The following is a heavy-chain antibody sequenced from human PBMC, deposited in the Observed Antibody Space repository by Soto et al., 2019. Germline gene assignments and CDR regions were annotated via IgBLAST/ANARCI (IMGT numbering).Heavy chain of an antibody. CDR3: ARDKVGHGMDV. Sequence: SETLSLTCTVSGGSISSGGYYWSWIRQHPGKGLEWIGYIYYSGSTYYNPSLKSRVTISVDTSKNQFSLKLSSVTAADTAVYYCARDKVGHGMDVWGQGTTVTVSS. CDR2: IYYSGST. D-gene: IGHD1-26*01. V-gene: IGHV4-31*02. CDR1: GGSISSGGYY. J-gene: IGHJ6*02.